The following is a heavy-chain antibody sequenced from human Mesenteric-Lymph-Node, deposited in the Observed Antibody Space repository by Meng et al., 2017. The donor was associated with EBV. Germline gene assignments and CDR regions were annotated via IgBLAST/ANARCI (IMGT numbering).Heavy chain of an antibody. Sequence: HLRHGGPGLLKPLDTLSPTFAFDVGSFSNHYWSWIRQPPGKGLEWIGEINHSGSTSYNPSLKSRVTISVDTAKNQFSLKMSSVTAADTAVYYCARLIVGSLSTFDYWGQGALVTVSS. CDR3: ARLIVGSLSTFDY. V-gene: IGHV4-34*01. CDR1: VGSFSNHY. D-gene: IGHD1-26*01. CDR2: INHSGST. J-gene: IGHJ4*02.